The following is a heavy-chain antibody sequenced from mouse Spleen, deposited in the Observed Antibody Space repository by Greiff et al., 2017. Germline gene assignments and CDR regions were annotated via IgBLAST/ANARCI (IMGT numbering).Heavy chain of an antibody. D-gene: IGHD3-3*01. CDR3: ARWGWAYYFDY. J-gene: IGHJ2*01. V-gene: IGHV1-80*01. CDR2: IYPGDGDT. Sequence: VQLQQSGAELVKPGASVKISCKASGYAFSSYWMNWVKQRPGKGLEWIGQIYPGDGDTNYNGKFKGKATLTADKSSSTAYMQLSSLTSEDSAVYFCARWGWAYYFDYWGQGTTLTVSS. CDR1: GYAFSSYW.